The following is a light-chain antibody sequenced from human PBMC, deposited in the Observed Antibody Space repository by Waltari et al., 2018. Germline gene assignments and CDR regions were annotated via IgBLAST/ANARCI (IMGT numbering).Light chain of an antibody. CDR2: DVT. CDR3: CSFAGTYTWV. Sequence: SALTQPRTVSGSPGQSVNISCTGTTSAVGGYNYVPWYQHHPGNAPKPMIFDVTQRPSGVPDRFSGSKSANTASLTISGLQAEDEADYYCCSFAGTYTWVFGGGTKVTVL. V-gene: IGLV2-11*01. J-gene: IGLJ3*02. CDR1: TSAVGGYNY.